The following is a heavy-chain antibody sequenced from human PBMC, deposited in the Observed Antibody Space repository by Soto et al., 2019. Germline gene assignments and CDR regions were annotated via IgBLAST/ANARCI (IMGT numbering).Heavy chain of an antibody. V-gene: IGHV4-30-2*01. CDR2: IYHSGST. CDR1: GGSISSGGYS. J-gene: IGHJ4*02. D-gene: IGHD4-17*01. CDR3: ARADYGGNRPFDY. Sequence: QLQLQESGSGLVKPSQTLSLTCAVSGGSISSGGYSWSWIRQPPGKGLEWIGYIYHSGSTYYNPSLKSRVTISADRSKNQFSLKLSSVTAADTAVYYCARADYGGNRPFDYWGQGTLVTVSS.